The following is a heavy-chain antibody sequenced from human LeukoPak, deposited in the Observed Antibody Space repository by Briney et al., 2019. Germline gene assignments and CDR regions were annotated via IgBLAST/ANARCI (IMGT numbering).Heavy chain of an antibody. Sequence: GGSLRPSCAASGFTFISYARYAMSWVRQAPGKGLEWVSGISGSGDSTYYADSVKGRFTISRDNSKNTLYLQMNSLRAEDTALYYCAKDAEQWLIRSFDYWGQGTLVTVSS. J-gene: IGHJ4*02. CDR1: GFTFISYARYA. CDR2: ISGSGDST. V-gene: IGHV3-23*01. D-gene: IGHD6-19*01. CDR3: AKDAEQWLIRSFDY.